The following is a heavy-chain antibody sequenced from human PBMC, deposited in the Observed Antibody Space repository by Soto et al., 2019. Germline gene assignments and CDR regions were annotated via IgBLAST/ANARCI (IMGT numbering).Heavy chain of an antibody. V-gene: IGHV4-39*01. J-gene: IGHJ4*02. CDR3: ARHERDCSGGSCYFDY. CDR1: GGSISSSSYY. D-gene: IGHD2-15*01. Sequence: SETLSLTCTVSGGSISSSSYYWGWIRQPPGKGLEWIGSIYYSGSTYYNPSLKSRVTISVDTSKNQFSLKLSSVTAADTAVYYCARHERDCSGGSCYFDYWGQGTLVTVSS. CDR2: IYYSGST.